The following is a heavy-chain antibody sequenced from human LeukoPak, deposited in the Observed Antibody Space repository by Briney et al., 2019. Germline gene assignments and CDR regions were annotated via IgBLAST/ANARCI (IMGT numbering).Heavy chain of an antibody. V-gene: IGHV1-69*13. CDR3: ARVRYELSPNDAFDI. Sequence: SVTVSCKASGGTFSSYAISWVRQAPGQGLEWMGGIIPIFGTANYAQKFQGRVTITADESTSTAYMELSSLRSEDTAVYYCARVRYELSPNDAFDIWGQGTMVTVSS. J-gene: IGHJ3*02. CDR2: IIPIFGTA. D-gene: IGHD2-2*01. CDR1: GGTFSSYA.